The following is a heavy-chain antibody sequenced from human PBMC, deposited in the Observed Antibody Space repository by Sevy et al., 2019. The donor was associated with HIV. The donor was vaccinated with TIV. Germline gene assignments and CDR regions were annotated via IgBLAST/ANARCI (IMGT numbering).Heavy chain of an antibody. D-gene: IGHD3-16*01. CDR2: FKSKTDGGTT. Sequence: GGSLRFSCVASGFTFSNVWMSWVRQAPGKGLEWVGHFKSKTDGGTTDYAAPVRGRFTISRDDSKNTLYLQMNSLKTVDTAVYYCTTGGSLFQHWGQGTLVTVSS. V-gene: IGHV3-15*01. J-gene: IGHJ1*01. CDR1: GFTFSNVW. CDR3: TTGGSLFQH.